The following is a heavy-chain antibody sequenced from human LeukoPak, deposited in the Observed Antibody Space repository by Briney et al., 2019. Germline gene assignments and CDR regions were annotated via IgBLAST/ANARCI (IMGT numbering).Heavy chain of an antibody. J-gene: IGHJ3*02. CDR2: IGSSGSTV. Sequence: GGSLRLSCAASGFTFSAYEMNWVRQAPGKGLEWVSYIGSSGSTVYYADSVKGRFTISRDNAKNSLYLQMNSLRAEDTAVYYCASRDSIVGATSAFDIWGQGTMVTVSS. D-gene: IGHD1-26*01. CDR1: GFTFSAYE. CDR3: ASRDSIVGATSAFDI. V-gene: IGHV3-48*03.